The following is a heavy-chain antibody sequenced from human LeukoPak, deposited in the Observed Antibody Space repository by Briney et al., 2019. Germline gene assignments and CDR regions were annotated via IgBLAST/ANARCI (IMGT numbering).Heavy chain of an antibody. CDR3: AKDGREPCSNADCHVSYHFDY. D-gene: IGHD2-8*01. Sequence: GGALRLSCADSVFTFSTYWISGVRQAPGKGLEWVANIRLDGSVKYYVDSVKGRFTISRDNAKNSLYLYMNSLRVDETAVYYCAKDGREPCSNADCHVSYHFDYWGQGILVTVSS. CDR1: VFTFSTYW. V-gene: IGHV3-7*01. CDR2: IRLDGSVK. J-gene: IGHJ4*02.